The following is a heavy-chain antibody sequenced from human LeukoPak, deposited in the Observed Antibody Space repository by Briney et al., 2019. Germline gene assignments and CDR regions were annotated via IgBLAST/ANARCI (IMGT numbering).Heavy chain of an antibody. J-gene: IGHJ4*02. CDR1: GGTFSSYA. CDR3: ARSRYYYDSSGPLDY. Sequence: SVKVSCKASGGTFSSYAISWVRQAPGQGLEWMGGIIPIFGTANYAQKFQGRVTITADESTSTAYMELSSLRSEDTAVYYCARSRYYYDSSGPLDYWGQGTLVTVSS. V-gene: IGHV1-69*01. D-gene: IGHD3-22*01. CDR2: IIPIFGTA.